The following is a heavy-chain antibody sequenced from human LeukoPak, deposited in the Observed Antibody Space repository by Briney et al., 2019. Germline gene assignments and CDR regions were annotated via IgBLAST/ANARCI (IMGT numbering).Heavy chain of an antibody. D-gene: IGHD6-19*01. CDR2: IIPIFGTA. CDR1: GYTFTSYG. J-gene: IGHJ5*02. V-gene: IGHV1-69*13. Sequence: ASVKVSCKASGYTFTSYGISWVRQAPGQGLEWMGGIIPIFGTANYAQKFQGRVTITADESTSTAYMELSSLRSEDTAVYYCARDWYSSGWPNWFDPWGQGTLVTVSS. CDR3: ARDWYSSGWPNWFDP.